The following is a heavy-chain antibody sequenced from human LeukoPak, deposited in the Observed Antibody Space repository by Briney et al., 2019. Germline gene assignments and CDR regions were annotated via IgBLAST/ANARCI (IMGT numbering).Heavy chain of an antibody. V-gene: IGHV2-5*01. CDR2: IYWNDDK. CDR1: GFSLSTSGVG. Sequence: SGPTLVKPTQTLTLTCTSSGFSLSTSGVGVGWIRQPPGKALERLALIYWNDDKRYSPSLKSRLTITKDTSKNQVVLTMTNMDPVDTATYYCAHREGYDSSGYHPYFDYWGQGTLVTVSS. CDR3: AHREGYDSSGYHPYFDY. J-gene: IGHJ4*02. D-gene: IGHD3-22*01.